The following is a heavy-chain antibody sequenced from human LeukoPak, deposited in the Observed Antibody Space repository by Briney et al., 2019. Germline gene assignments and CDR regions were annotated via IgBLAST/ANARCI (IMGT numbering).Heavy chain of an antibody. J-gene: IGHJ4*02. Sequence: PGRSLRLSCAASGFTFSSYGMHWVRQAPGKGLEWVAVIWFDGSNENYADSVKGRFTISRDNSKNTLYVQTNSLRAEDTAVYYCARGTNWGIDYWGQGTLVTVSS. CDR1: GFTFSSYG. V-gene: IGHV3-33*01. CDR3: ARGTNWGIDY. D-gene: IGHD3-16*01. CDR2: IWFDGSNE.